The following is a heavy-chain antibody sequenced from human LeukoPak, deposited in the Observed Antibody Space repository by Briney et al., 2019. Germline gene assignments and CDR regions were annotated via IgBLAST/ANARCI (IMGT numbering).Heavy chain of an antibody. D-gene: IGHD6-13*01. CDR2: IIPIFGTA. CDR3: ARGSSSWLWFDP. CDR1: GYTFTSYD. Sequence: SVKVSCKASGYTFTSYDINWVRQATGQGLEWMGGIIPIFGTANYAQKFQGRVTITADESTSTAYMELSSLRSEDTAVYYCARGSSSWLWFDPWGQGTLVTVSS. J-gene: IGHJ5*02. V-gene: IGHV1-69*13.